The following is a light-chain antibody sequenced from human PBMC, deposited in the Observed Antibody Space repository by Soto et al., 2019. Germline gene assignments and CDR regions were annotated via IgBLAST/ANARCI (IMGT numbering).Light chain of an antibody. CDR3: SSYTCSSTHVV. Sequence: QSALTQPASVSGSPGQSITISCTGTSSDVGGYNYVSWYQQHPGKAPKLMIYDVSNRPSGVSNRFSGSKSGNTASLTISGLQAEDEADNYCSSYTCSSTHVVFGGGTKLTVL. V-gene: IGLV2-14*01. CDR2: DVS. J-gene: IGLJ2*01. CDR1: SSDVGGYNY.